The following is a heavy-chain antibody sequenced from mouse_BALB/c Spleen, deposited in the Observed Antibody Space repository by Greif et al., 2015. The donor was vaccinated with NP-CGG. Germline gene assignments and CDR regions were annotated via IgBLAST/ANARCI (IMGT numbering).Heavy chain of an antibody. CDR2: ISSGGSYT. CDR3: ARHGNYLMDY. CDR1: GFTFSSYG. J-gene: IGHJ4*01. D-gene: IGHD2-1*01. Sequence: EVQLQESGGDLVKPGGSLKLSCAASGFTFSSYGMSWVRQTPDKRLEWVATISSGGSYTYYPDGVKGRFTISRDNAKNTLYLQMSSLKSEDTAMYYCARHGNYLMDYWGQGTSVTVSS. V-gene: IGHV5-6*01.